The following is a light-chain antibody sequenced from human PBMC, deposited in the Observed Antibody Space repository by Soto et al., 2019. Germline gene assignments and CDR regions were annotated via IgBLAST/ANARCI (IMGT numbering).Light chain of an antibody. CDR3: QTLGTGTNV. V-gene: IGLV4-69*01. Sequence: QPVLTQSPSASASLGASVKLTCTLSSGHSSYAIAWHQQQPEKGPRYLMKLNSDGSHSKGDGIPDRFSGSSSGAERYLIISSLQSDEEADYYCQTLGTGTNVFVTGTELTVL. CDR2: LNSDGSH. CDR1: SGHSSYA. J-gene: IGLJ1*01.